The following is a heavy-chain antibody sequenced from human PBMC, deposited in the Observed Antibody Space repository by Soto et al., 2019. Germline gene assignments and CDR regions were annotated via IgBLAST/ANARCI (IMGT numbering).Heavy chain of an antibody. CDR2: INPNSGGT. CDR3: ARPARGGRPNDAFDI. J-gene: IGHJ3*02. CDR1: GYTFTGYY. Sequence: ASVKVSCKASGYTFTGYYMHWVRQAPGQGLEWMGWINPNSGGTNYAQKFQGWVTMTRDTSISTAYMELSRLRSDDTAVYYCARPARGGRPNDAFDIWGQGTMVTVSS. V-gene: IGHV1-2*04.